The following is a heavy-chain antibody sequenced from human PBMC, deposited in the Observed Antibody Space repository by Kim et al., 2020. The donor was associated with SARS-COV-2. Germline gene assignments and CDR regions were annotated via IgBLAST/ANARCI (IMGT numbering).Heavy chain of an antibody. D-gene: IGHD5-18*01. Sequence: YAQGFTGRFVFSLDPSVSTAYLTISSLKAEDTAVYYCARPRGGYSYGLDYWGQGTLVTVSS. J-gene: IGHJ4*02. V-gene: IGHV7-4-1*02. CDR3: ARPRGGYSYGLDY.